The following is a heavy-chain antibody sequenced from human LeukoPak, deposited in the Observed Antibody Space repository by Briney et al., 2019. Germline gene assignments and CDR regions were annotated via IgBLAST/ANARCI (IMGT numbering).Heavy chain of an antibody. V-gene: IGHV3-21*01. J-gene: IGHJ6*02. CDR2: ISSSSSYI. CDR1: GFTFSSYS. Sequence: KPGGSLRLSCAASGFTFSSYSMNWVRQAPGKGLEWVSSISSSSSYIYYADSVKGRFTISRDNAKNSLYLQMNSLRAEDTAVYYCANVLLWFGESLTDYYGMDVWGQGTTVTVSS. CDR3: ANVLLWFGESLTDYYGMDV. D-gene: IGHD3-10*01.